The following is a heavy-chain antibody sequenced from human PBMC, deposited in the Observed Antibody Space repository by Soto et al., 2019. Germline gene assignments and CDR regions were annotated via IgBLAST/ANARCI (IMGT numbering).Heavy chain of an antibody. V-gene: IGHV3-23*01. CDR1: GFTFSSYA. J-gene: IGHJ6*02. CDR2: ISGSGGST. CDR3: AKDYDILTGYYEPLGMDV. Sequence: GGSLRLSCAASGFTFSSYAMSWVRQAPGKGLEWVSAISGSGGSTYYADSVKGRFTISRDNSKNTLYLQMNSLRAEDTAVYYCAKDYDILTGYYEPLGMDVWGQGTTVTVSS. D-gene: IGHD3-9*01.